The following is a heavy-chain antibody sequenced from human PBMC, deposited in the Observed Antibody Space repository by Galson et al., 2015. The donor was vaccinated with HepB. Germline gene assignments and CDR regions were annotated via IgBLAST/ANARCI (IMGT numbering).Heavy chain of an antibody. Sequence: SLRVSCEASGFLFSSYAMTWVRQAPGQGLEWVSGISGNNVDTYYADAVKGRFTVSRDTSKNTVYLQMNSLRAEDTAVYFCAKGKYFDWLCPVHYGLDVWGQGTTVTVSS. CDR1: GFLFSSYA. CDR3: AKGKYFDWLCPVHYGLDV. CDR2: ISGNNVDT. J-gene: IGHJ6*02. D-gene: IGHD3-9*01. V-gene: IGHV3-23*01.